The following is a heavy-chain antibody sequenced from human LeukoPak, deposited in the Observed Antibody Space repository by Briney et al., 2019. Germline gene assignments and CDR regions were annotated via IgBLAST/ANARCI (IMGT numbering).Heavy chain of an antibody. CDR3: ARDQSGWYCDY. Sequence: SGGSLRLSCAASGLTFSSYEMNWVRQAPGKGLEWVSYISSSGSTIYYADSVKGRFTISRDNAKNSLYLQMNSLRAEDTAVYYCARDQSGWYCDYWGQGTLVTVSS. J-gene: IGHJ4*02. V-gene: IGHV3-48*03. D-gene: IGHD6-19*01. CDR2: ISSSGSTI. CDR1: GLTFSSYE.